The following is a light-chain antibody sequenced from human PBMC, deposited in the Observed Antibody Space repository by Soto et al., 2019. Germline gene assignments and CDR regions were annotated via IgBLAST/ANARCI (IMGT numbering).Light chain of an antibody. CDR3: QQYNNWPGT. CDR1: QSVSSN. V-gene: IGKV3-15*01. J-gene: IGKJ4*01. Sequence: EIVMTQSPATLSVSPGERATLSCRSSQSVSSNLAWYQQKPVQAPRLRIYGASTRATGIPARFSGSGSGTAFTLTISSLQSADFAVYYCQQYNNWPGTFGGGTKVEIK. CDR2: GAS.